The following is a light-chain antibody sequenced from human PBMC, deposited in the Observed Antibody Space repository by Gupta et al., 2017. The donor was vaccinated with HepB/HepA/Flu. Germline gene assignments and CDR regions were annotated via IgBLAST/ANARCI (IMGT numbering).Light chain of an antibody. Sequence: QSVLTQPPSVSGAPGQRVTISCTGRSSNNGAGYDVHWYQQLPGTAPKLLIYGNTNRPSGVPDRFSGSKSGTSASLAITGLQAEDEADYYCQSYDSSLSGPVFGGGTKLTVL. V-gene: IGLV1-40*01. J-gene: IGLJ2*01. CDR3: QSYDSSLSGPV. CDR2: GNT. CDR1: SSNNGAGYD.